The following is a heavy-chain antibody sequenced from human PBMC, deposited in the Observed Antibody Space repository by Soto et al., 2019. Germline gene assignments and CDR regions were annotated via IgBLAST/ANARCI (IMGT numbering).Heavy chain of an antibody. D-gene: IGHD3-10*01. Sequence: SETLSLTCSVSGGSISSGYYYWSWIRQPPGKGLEWIGNIYYSGNTYYNPSLKSRLIISIDTSKNQFSLKVGSVTAADTAVYYCARAQFYSGSGRYNNLMFDPWGQGIQVTVSS. J-gene: IGHJ5*02. CDR2: IYYSGNT. CDR1: GGSISSGYYY. V-gene: IGHV4-30-4*01. CDR3: ARAQFYSGSGRYNNLMFDP.